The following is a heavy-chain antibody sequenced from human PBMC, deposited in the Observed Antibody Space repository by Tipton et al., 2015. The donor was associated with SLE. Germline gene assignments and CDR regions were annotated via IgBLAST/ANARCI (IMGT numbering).Heavy chain of an antibody. CDR2: ISSSSSTI. CDR1: GFTFSSYS. J-gene: IGHJ4*02. CDR3: ARVNRLVLGS. D-gene: IGHD6-13*01. Sequence: GSLRLSCAASGFTFSSYSMNWVRQAPGKGLEWVSYISSSSSTIYYADSVKGRFTISRDNAKNSPYLQMNSLRAEDTAVYYCARVNRLVLGSWAQGPLVTVSS. V-gene: IGHV3-48*01.